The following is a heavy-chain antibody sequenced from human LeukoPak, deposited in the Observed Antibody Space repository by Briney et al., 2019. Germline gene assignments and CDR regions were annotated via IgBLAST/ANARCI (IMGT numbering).Heavy chain of an antibody. CDR2: IYYSGST. CDR1: GGSISSSSYY. V-gene: IGHV4-39*01. CDR3: ARREWELLASDY. D-gene: IGHD1-26*01. Sequence: PSETLSLTCTVSGGSISSSSYYWGWIRQPPGKGLEWIGSIYYSGSTYYNPSLKSRVTISVDTSKNQFSLKLSSVTAADTAVYYCARREWELLASDYWGQGTLVTVSS. J-gene: IGHJ4*02.